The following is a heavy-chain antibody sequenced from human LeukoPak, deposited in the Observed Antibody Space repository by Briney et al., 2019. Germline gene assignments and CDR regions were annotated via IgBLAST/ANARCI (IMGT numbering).Heavy chain of an antibody. CDR1: GFTFSSYW. CDR3: ARARLGYGDTVDY. J-gene: IGHJ4*02. CDR2: ISSDGSST. D-gene: IGHD4-17*01. V-gene: IGHV3-74*01. Sequence: AGGSLRLSCAASGFTFSSYWMHWVRQAPGKGLVWVSRISSDGSSTSYADSEKGRFTISRDNAKNTLYLQINSLRAEDTAVYYCARARLGYGDTVDYWGQGTLVTVSS.